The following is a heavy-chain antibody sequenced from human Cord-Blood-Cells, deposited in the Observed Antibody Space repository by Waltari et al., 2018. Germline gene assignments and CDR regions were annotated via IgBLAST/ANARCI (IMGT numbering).Heavy chain of an antibody. V-gene: IGHV4-39*01. Sequence: QLQLQESGPGLVKPSETLSLTCTVSGGSISSSSYYWGWIRQPPGKGLEWIGSISYSGSTDYHPSLTSRVTISVDTSKNQFSLNLSSVTAADTAVYYCARRSGSYYFDYWGQGTLVTVSS. CDR2: ISYSGST. CDR1: GGSISSSSYY. D-gene: IGHD1-26*01. CDR3: ARRSGSYYFDY. J-gene: IGHJ4*02.